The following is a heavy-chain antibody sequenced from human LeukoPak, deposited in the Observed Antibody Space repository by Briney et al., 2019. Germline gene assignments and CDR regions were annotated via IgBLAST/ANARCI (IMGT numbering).Heavy chain of an antibody. CDR3: ARGPRILSYGMDV. CDR2: IYHSGST. J-gene: IGHJ6*02. D-gene: IGHD2/OR15-2a*01. CDR1: GGSFSGYS. V-gene: IGHV4-30-2*01. Sequence: SETLSLTCAVYGGSFSGYSWSWIRQPPGKGLEWIGYIYHSGSTYYNPSLKSRVTISVDRSKNQFSLKLSSVTAADTAVYYCARGPRILSYGMDVWGQGTTVTVSS.